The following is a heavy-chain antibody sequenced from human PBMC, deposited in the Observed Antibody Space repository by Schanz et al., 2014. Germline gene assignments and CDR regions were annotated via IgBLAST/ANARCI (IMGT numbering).Heavy chain of an antibody. Sequence: EVQLVESGGGLVQPGGSLRLSCAASGFIFSDHYMEWVRQAPGKGLQWVGRTKNKASSYTTEYAASVKGRFTISRDDLKNSMNLQMNSLKTDDTAVYYWGVWFGEIRNDWGRGTLVTVSS. J-gene: IGHJ4*02. CDR2: TKNKASSYTT. CDR3: GVWFGEIRND. D-gene: IGHD3-10*01. CDR1: GFIFSDHY. V-gene: IGHV3-72*01.